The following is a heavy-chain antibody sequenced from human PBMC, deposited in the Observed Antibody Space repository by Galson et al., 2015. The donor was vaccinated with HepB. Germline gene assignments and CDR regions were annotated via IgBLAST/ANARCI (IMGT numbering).Heavy chain of an antibody. Sequence: SVKVSCKASGYTFTSYHMHWVRQAPGQGLEWMGRINPNSGGTNYAQKFQGRVTMTRDTSISTAYMELSRLRSDDTAVYYCARGIDIVAANNYWGQGTLVTVSS. CDR3: ARGIDIVAANNY. V-gene: IGHV1-2*06. CDR1: GYTFTSYH. D-gene: IGHD5-12*01. J-gene: IGHJ4*02. CDR2: INPNSGGT.